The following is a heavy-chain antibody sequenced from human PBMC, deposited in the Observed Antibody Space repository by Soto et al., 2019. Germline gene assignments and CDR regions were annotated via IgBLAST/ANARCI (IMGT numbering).Heavy chain of an antibody. CDR3: AKEPYSSDNYFDY. D-gene: IGHD6-19*01. Sequence: GGSLRLSCAASGFTFSSYAMSWVRQAPGKGLEWVSAISGGGGSTYYADSVKGRFTISRDNSNNTLYLQMNSLRAEDTAVYYCAKEPYSSDNYFDYWGQGTLVTVSS. V-gene: IGHV3-23*01. J-gene: IGHJ4*02. CDR1: GFTFSSYA. CDR2: ISGGGGST.